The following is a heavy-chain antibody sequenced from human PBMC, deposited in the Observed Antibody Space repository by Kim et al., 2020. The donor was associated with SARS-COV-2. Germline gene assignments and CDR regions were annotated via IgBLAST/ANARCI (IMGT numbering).Heavy chain of an antibody. D-gene: IGHD2-21*02. CDR3: ARERMNGGNSPYYYYGLGV. V-gene: IGHV1-46*01. Sequence: ASVKVSCKASGYTFTSYYMHWVRQAPGQGLEWMGIINPSGGSTIYAQKFQGRVTMTRDTSTSTVYMELSSLRSEDTAVYYCARERMNGGNSPYYYYGLGVWGQGTTVTVSS. CDR1: GYTFTSYY. CDR2: INPSGGST. J-gene: IGHJ6*02.